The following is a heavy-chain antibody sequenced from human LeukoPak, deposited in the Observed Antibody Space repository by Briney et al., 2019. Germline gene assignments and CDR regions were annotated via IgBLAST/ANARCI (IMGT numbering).Heavy chain of an antibody. V-gene: IGHV4-59*12. Sequence: SETLSLTCTVSGGSISSYYWSWIRQPPGKGLEWIGYIYYSGSTNYNPSLKSRVTISVDTSKNQFPLKLSSVTAADTAVYYCAREFEYGDYFDYWGQGTLVTVSS. CDR3: AREFEYGDYFDY. D-gene: IGHD4-17*01. CDR1: GGSISSYY. CDR2: IYYSGST. J-gene: IGHJ4*02.